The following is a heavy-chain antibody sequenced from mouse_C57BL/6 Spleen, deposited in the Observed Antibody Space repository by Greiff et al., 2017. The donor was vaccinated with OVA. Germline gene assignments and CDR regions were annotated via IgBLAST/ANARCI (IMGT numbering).Heavy chain of an antibody. CDR3: ASDWFAY. J-gene: IGHJ3*01. Sequence: DVKLQESGPELVKPGASVKISCKASGYTFTDYYMNWVKQSHGKSLEWIGDINPNNGGTSYNQKFKGKATLTVDKSSSTAYMELRSLTSEDSAVYYCASDWFAYWGQGTLVTVSA. CDR1: GYTFTDYY. CDR2: INPNNGGT. V-gene: IGHV1-26*01.